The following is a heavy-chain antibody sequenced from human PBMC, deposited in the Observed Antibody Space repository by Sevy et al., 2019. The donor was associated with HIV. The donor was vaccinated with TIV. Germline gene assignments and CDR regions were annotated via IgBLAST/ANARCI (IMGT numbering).Heavy chain of an antibody. Sequence: ASVKVSCKASGYTFTGYYMHWVRQAPGQGLEWMGWINPNSGGTNYAQKFQGRVTMTRETSISTAYMELSRLRSDDTAVYYCAREGYYYDSSGYYSSWFDPWGQGTLVTVSS. CDR1: GYTFTGYY. J-gene: IGHJ5*02. D-gene: IGHD3-22*01. CDR3: AREGYYYDSSGYYSSWFDP. CDR2: INPNSGGT. V-gene: IGHV1-2*02.